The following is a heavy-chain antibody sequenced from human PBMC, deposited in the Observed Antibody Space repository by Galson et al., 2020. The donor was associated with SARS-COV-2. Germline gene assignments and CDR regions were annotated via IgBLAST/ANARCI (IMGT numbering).Heavy chain of an antibody. D-gene: IGHD1-26*01. Sequence: ASVKVSCKASGYIFTTYAMNWVRQAPGQGLEWMGWIDTNTGTPTYVQGLTGRFVFSLDTSVSTAYLQISSLQAEDTAVYYCVRDGRLSGSYYAPDYWGQGTLVTVSS. CDR2: IDTNTGTP. J-gene: IGHJ4*02. CDR1: GYIFTTYA. CDR3: VRDGRLSGSYYAPDY. V-gene: IGHV7-4-1*02.